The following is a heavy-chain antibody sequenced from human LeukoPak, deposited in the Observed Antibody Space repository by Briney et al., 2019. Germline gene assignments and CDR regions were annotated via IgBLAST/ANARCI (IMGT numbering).Heavy chain of an antibody. Sequence: ASVKVSCKASGYTFTGYYMHWVRQAPGQGLEWMGWINPNSGGTNYAQKFQGRVTITADESTSTAYMELSSLRSEDTAVYYCARTEYSSSPSPEYYYGMDVWGQGTTVTVSS. D-gene: IGHD6-6*01. CDR1: GYTFTGYY. CDR3: ARTEYSSSPSPEYYYGMDV. J-gene: IGHJ6*02. V-gene: IGHV1-2*02. CDR2: INPNSGGT.